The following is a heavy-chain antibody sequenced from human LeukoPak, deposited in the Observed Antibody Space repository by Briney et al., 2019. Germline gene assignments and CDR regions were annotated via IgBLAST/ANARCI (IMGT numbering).Heavy chain of an antibody. V-gene: IGHV4-59*12. D-gene: IGHD6-6*01. CDR1: GGSISSYY. Sequence: SETLSLTCTVSGGSISSYYWSWIRQPPGKGLEWIGYIYYSGSTNYNLSLKSRVTISVDTSKNQFSLKLSSVTAADTAVYYCARARRIAARFNWFDPWGQGTLVTVSS. J-gene: IGHJ5*02. CDR3: ARARRIAARFNWFDP. CDR2: IYYSGST.